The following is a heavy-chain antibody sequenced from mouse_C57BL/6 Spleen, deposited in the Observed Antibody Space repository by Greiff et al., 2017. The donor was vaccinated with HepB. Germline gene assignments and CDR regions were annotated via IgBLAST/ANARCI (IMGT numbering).Heavy chain of an antibody. J-gene: IGHJ3*01. CDR2: IYPGDGDT. Sequence: VQLQQSGAELVKPGASVKISCKASGYAFSSYWMNWVKQRPGKGLEWIGQIYPGDGDTNYNGKFKGKATLTADKSSSTAYMQRSSLTSADSAVYFCESPYYYGSSWFAYGGQGTLVTVSA. CDR3: ESPYYYGSSWFAY. CDR1: GYAFSSYW. D-gene: IGHD1-1*01. V-gene: IGHV1-80*01.